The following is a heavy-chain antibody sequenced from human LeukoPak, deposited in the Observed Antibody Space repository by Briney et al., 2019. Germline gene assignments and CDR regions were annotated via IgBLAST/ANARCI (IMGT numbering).Heavy chain of an antibody. CDR1: GGSISGYH. CDR3: ARVPRSYYYYYYMDV. Sequence: SETLSLTCNVSGGSISGYHWSWIRQPPGKGLEWLGYIYYSGSSNYDPSLKSRVTISADTSKNQFSLKLSSVTAADTAVYYCARVPRSYYYYYYMDVWGKGTTVTVSS. J-gene: IGHJ6*03. CDR2: IYYSGSS. V-gene: IGHV4-59*01.